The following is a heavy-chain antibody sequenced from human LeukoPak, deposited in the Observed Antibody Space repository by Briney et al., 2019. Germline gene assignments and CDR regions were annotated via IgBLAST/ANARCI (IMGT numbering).Heavy chain of an antibody. Sequence: GRSLRLSCAASGFTFSSYGMHWVRQAPGKGLEWVAVISYDGSNKYYADSVKGRFTITRDNSKNTLYLQMNSLRAEDTAVYYCATDDYGPAGYGGQGTPVTVSS. V-gene: IGHV3-30*03. CDR2: ISYDGSNK. J-gene: IGHJ4*02. CDR3: ATDDYGPAGY. D-gene: IGHD4-17*01. CDR1: GFTFSSYG.